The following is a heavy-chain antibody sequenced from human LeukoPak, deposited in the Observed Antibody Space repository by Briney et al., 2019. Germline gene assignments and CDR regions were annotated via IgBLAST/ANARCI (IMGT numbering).Heavy chain of an antibody. CDR2: MYYSGFS. CDR1: GGSITSHY. CDR3: ARGAIDGGYYMDV. J-gene: IGHJ6*03. V-gene: IGHV4-59*11. D-gene: IGHD2-15*01. Sequence: KSSETLSLTCTVSGGSITSHYWSWIRQPPGKGLEWIGYMYYSGFSNYNPSLKSRVTISIDTSKNQFSLKLSSVTAADTAVYYCARGAIDGGYYMDVWGRGTTVTVSS.